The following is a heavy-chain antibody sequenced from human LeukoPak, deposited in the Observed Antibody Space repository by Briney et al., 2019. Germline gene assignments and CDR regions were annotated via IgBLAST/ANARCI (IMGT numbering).Heavy chain of an antibody. V-gene: IGHV3-7*01. CDR2: IKQDGSES. CDR3: ARSTWDYYYTLLFDY. J-gene: IGHJ4*02. Sequence: GGALRLSCAASGFSFNTYWMSWVRQAPAEGLEWVANIKQDGSESYYVHSVKGRLNISRDNAKSSLYLQMSSLRDADTAVYYCARSTWDYYYTLLFDYWGQGTLVTVSS. D-gene: IGHD3-22*01. CDR1: GFSFNTYW.